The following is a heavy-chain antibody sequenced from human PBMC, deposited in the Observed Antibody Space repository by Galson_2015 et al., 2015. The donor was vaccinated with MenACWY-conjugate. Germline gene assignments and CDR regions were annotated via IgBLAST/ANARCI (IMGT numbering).Heavy chain of an antibody. V-gene: IGHV3-53*01. CDR3: TREDNWAFHY. CDR2: IYWDGNT. D-gene: IGHD1-1*01. CDR1: GFTVSSNF. Sequence: SLRLSCAASGFTVSSNFMNWLRQAPGKGPEWVAGIYWDGNTYYADAVRCRFTLFTDNSKNTLYLQMNGLRVEDTAVYYCTREDNWAFHYWGRGTLVTVSS. J-gene: IGHJ4*02.